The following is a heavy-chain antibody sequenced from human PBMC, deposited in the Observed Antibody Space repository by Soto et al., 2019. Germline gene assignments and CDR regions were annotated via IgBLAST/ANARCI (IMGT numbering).Heavy chain of an antibody. CDR1: GFTFSSYE. J-gene: IGHJ4*02. CDR3: ARGSYQLPLDY. Sequence: GGSLRLSCAASGFTFSSYEMNWVRQAPGKGLEWVSYISSSGSTIYYADSVKGRFTISRDNAKNSLYLQMNSLRAEDTAVYYCARGSYQLPLDYWGQGTLVTVSS. CDR2: ISSSGSTI. D-gene: IGHD2-2*01. V-gene: IGHV3-48*03.